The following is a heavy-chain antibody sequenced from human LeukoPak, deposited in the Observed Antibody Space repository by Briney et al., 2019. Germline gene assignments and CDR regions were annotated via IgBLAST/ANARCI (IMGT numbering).Heavy chain of an antibody. CDR1: GGSFSGYY. D-gene: IGHD6-13*01. CDR2: INHSGST. CDR3: ARGGIAAPGGDYYFGY. Sequence: SETLSLTCAVYGGSFSGYYWGWIRQPPGKGLEWIGEINHSGSTNYNPSLKSRVTISVDTSKNQFSLKLSSVTAADTAVYYCARGGIAAPGGDYYFGYWGQGTLVTVSS. J-gene: IGHJ4*02. V-gene: IGHV4-34*01.